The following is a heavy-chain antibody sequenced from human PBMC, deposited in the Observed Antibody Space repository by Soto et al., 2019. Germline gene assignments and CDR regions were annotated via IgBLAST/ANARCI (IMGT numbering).Heavy chain of an antibody. CDR3: AREVVVVPAANYGMDV. CDR2: IYSGGYT. Sequence: GGSLRLSXAVSGFTVSNNYMSWVRQAPGKGLEGVSVIYSGGYTAYGDSVKGRFTISRDNSKNTLYLQMNSLRAEDTAVYYCAREVVVVPAANYGMDVWGQGTTVTVSS. J-gene: IGHJ6*02. D-gene: IGHD2-2*01. V-gene: IGHV3-53*01. CDR1: GFTVSNNY.